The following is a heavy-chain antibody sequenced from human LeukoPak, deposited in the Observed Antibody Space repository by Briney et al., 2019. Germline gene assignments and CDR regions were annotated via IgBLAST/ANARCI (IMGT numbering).Heavy chain of an antibody. CDR2: IWYDGSNK. V-gene: IGHV3-33*06. CDR3: AKDEGGAFDI. Sequence: GGSLRLSCAASGFTFSSYGMHWVRQAPGKGLEWVAVIWYDGSNKYYADSVKGRFTISRDNSKNTLYLQMNSMRAEDTAVYYCAKDEGGAFDIWGQGTMVTVSS. J-gene: IGHJ3*02. CDR1: GFTFSSYG.